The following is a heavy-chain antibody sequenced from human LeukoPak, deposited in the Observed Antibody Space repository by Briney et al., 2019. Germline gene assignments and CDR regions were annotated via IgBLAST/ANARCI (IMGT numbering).Heavy chain of an antibody. CDR3: AKDLRVAAAGDY. Sequence: GGSLRLSCAASGFTFSSYGMHWVRQAPGKGLEWVAFIRYDGSNKYYADSVKGRFTISRDNSKNTLYLQMNSLRGEDTAVYYCAKDLRVAAAGDYWGQGTLVTVSS. D-gene: IGHD6-13*01. J-gene: IGHJ4*02. CDR1: GFTFSSYG. V-gene: IGHV3-30*02. CDR2: IRYDGSNK.